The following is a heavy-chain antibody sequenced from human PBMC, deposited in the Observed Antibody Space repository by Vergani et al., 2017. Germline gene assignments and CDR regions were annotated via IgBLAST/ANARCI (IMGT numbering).Heavy chain of an antibody. CDR2: ISTDGSIT. CDR1: GFAFTNYD. J-gene: IGHJ3*02. Sequence: QVQLVESGGGVVQPGRSLRVSCAGSGFAFTNYDMHWVRQAPGKGLEWVAVISTDGSITHYGDSVKGRVTITRDNSKNTLYLQMTSLRGDDTAIYYCGRDAFKGKPDVVDIWGQGTMVTVSS. V-gene: IGHV3-30*19. CDR3: GRDAFKGKPDVVDI.